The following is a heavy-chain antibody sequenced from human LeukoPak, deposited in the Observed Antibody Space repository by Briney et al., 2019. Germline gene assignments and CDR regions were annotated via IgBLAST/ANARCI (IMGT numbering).Heavy chain of an antibody. J-gene: IGHJ6*03. CDR2: IYYSGST. Sequence: PSETLSLTCTVSGGSISSSSYYWGWIRQPPGKGLEWIGSIYYSGSTYYNPSLKSRVTISVDTSKNQFSLKLSSVTAADTAVYYCAGQTSGRLWYYHYYYMDVWGKGTTVTISS. CDR1: GGSISSSSYY. V-gene: IGHV4-39*01. CDR3: AGQTSGRLWYYHYYYMDV.